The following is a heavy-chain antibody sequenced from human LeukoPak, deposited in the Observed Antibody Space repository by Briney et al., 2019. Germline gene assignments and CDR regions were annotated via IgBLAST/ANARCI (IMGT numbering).Heavy chain of an antibody. J-gene: IGHJ4*02. D-gene: IGHD1-20*01. Sequence: SSGTLSLTCTVSGGSISSSSYYWGWIRQPPGKGLEWIGSIYYSGSTYYNPSLKSRVTISVDTSKNQFSLKLSSVTAADTAVYYCARYNWNDEADYWGQGTLVTVSS. CDR3: ARYNWNDEADY. CDR1: GGSISSSSYY. V-gene: IGHV4-39*01. CDR2: IYYSGST.